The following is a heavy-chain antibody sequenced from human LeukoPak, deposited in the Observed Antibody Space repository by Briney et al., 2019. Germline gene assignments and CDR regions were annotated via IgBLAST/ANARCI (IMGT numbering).Heavy chain of an antibody. D-gene: IGHD1-1*01. CDR3: ARGYNYGAYYYYMDV. V-gene: IGHV3-7*01. J-gene: IGHJ6*03. CDR1: GFTFSRYW. Sequence: TGGSLRLSCAASGFTFSRYWMSWVRQAPGKGLEWVANINQDGSEKYYVDSVKGRFTISRDNAKNSLSLQMNSLRADDTTLYYCARGYNYGAYYYYMDVWGKGTTVTISS. CDR2: INQDGSEK.